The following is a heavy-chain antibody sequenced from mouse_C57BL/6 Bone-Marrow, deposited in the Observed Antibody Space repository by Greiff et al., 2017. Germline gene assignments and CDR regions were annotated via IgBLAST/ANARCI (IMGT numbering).Heavy chain of an antibody. J-gene: IGHJ4*01. CDR3: ARARLLRYYYSMDY. CDR2: IDPSDSDT. V-gene: IGHV1-69*01. CDR1: GYTFTSYW. D-gene: IGHD1-1*01. Sequence: VQLQQPGAELVMPGASVKLSCKASGYTFTSYWMHWVKQRPGKGLEWIGEIDPSDSDTNYNQKFKGKSTLTVDKSSSTSYMQLSSLTSEDSAVYYCARARLLRYYYSMDYWGQGTSVTVSS.